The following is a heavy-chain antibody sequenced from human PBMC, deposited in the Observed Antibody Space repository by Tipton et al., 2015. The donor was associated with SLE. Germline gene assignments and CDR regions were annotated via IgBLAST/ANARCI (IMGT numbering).Heavy chain of an antibody. CDR2: IYPDDSDT. J-gene: IGHJ3*02. V-gene: IGHV5-51*01. D-gene: IGHD1-1*01. CDR1: GYSFTRYW. CDR3: GRQMAAGYDAFDI. Sequence: VQLVQSGAEVKKPGESLKISCKGSGYSFTRYWIGWVRQMPGKGLEWMGIIYPDDSDTRYSPSSQGRVTISADKSITTAYLQWSSLKASDTAMYYCGRQMAAGYDAFDIWGQGTMVTVSS.